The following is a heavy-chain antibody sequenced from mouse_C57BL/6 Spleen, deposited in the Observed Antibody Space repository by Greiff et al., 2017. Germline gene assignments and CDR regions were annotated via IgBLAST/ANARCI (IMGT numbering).Heavy chain of an antibody. CDR2: ISDGGSYT. V-gene: IGHV5-4*01. D-gene: IGHD1-1*01. Sequence: EVQGVESGGGLVKPGGSLKLSCAASGFTFSSYAMSWVRQTPEQRLEWVATISDGGSYTYYPDHVKGRFTISRDNAKNTLYLQMSHLKSEDTVMYYCARDGDGSSYGAYWGQGTLVTVSA. CDR1: GFTFSSYA. J-gene: IGHJ3*01. CDR3: ARDGDGSSYGAY.